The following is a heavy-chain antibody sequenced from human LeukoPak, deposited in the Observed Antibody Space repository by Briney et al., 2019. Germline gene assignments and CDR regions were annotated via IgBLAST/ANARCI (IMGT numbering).Heavy chain of an antibody. V-gene: IGHV4-59*10. CDR2: IYTSGST. J-gene: IGHJ2*01. D-gene: IGHD5-12*01. Sequence: PSETLSLTCAVYGGSFSGNYWSWIRQPAGKGLEWIGRIYTSGSTNYNPSLKSRVTISVDTSKNQFSLKLSSVTAADTAVYYCARGSGYTRFDLWGRGTLVTVSS. CDR1: GGSFSGNY. CDR3: ARGSGYTRFDL.